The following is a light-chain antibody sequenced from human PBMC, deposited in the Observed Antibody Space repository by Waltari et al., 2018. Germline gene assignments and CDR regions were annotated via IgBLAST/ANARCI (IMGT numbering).Light chain of an antibody. Sequence: DIVMTQSPDSLAVSLGERATFNCKSSQSVLQSSNNNNCLAWFRQKPGQPREVRIYWASTRVSGVPDRFRGSGSGTDFTLTISSLQAEDVAVYYCQQYYSLPYTFGQGTKLEIK. J-gene: IGKJ2*01. CDR1: QSVLQSSNNNNC. CDR2: WAS. V-gene: IGKV4-1*01. CDR3: QQYYSLPYT.